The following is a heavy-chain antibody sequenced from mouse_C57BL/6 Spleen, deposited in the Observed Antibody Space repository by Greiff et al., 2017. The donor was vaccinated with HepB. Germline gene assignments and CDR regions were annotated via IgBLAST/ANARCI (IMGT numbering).Heavy chain of an antibody. Sequence: EVQLQQSGPVLVKPGASVKMSCKASGYTFTDYYMNWVKQSHGKSLEWIGVINPYNGGTSYNQKFKGKATLTVDKSSSTAYMELNSLTSEDSAVYYCARTFDYCGSSYYFDYWGQGTTLTVSS. D-gene: IGHD1-1*01. CDR2: INPYNGGT. CDR3: ARTFDYCGSSYYFDY. J-gene: IGHJ2*01. CDR1: GYTFTDYY. V-gene: IGHV1-19*01.